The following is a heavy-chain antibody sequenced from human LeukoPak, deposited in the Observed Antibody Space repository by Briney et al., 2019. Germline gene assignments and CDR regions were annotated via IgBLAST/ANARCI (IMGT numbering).Heavy chain of an antibody. CDR2: ISSSSSTI. Sequence: GGSLRLSCAASGFTFSSYGMTWVRQAPGKGLEWVSYISSSSSTIYYADSVKGRFTISRDNAKNTLYLQMNSLRAEDTAVYYCAKNPGGYDYRFDYWGQGTLVTVSS. CDR3: AKNPGGYDYRFDY. J-gene: IGHJ4*02. D-gene: IGHD5-12*01. V-gene: IGHV3-48*01. CDR1: GFTFSSYG.